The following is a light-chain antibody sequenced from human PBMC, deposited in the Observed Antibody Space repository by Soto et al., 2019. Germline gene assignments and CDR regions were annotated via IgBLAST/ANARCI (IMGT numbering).Light chain of an antibody. CDR3: QQSYNTPRT. V-gene: IGKV1-39*01. CDR2: TAS. J-gene: IGKJ1*01. Sequence: DIQVTQSPSSLSASVGDRVTITCRTSQSISKYLNWYQHKPGKAPKLLIYTASTLQSGIPSRFSGRGSGTDFTLTISSLQPEDFATYYCQQSYNTPRTFGQGTKVDIK. CDR1: QSISKY.